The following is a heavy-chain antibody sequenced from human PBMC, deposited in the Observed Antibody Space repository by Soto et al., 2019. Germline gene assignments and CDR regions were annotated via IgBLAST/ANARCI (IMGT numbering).Heavy chain of an antibody. J-gene: IGHJ4*02. CDR1: GFTFSRYG. Sequence: EVQVLESGGGLVQPGGSLRLSCAASGFTFSRYGMNWVRQAPGKGLEWVSGVRSDGDTTYNADSVKGRFTGSRDNFRNTVDLQMNNLRVEDTDVYYCAKGKGVGATPDGANCWGQGTLVTVSP. V-gene: IGHV3-23*01. CDR2: VRSDGDTT. D-gene: IGHD1-26*01. CDR3: AKGKGVGATPDGANC.